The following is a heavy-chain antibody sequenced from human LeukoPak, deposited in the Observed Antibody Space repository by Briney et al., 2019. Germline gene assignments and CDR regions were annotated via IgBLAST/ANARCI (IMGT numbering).Heavy chain of an antibody. CDR1: GGSSSGYY. J-gene: IGHJ4*02. Sequence: SETLSLTCAVYGGSSSGYYWSWIRQPPGKGLEWIGEINHSGSTNYNPSLKSRGTISEDTSKNQFSLRLSSVTAADTAVYYCARSTFSSGYWNWGQGTLVTVSS. V-gene: IGHV4-34*01. CDR3: ARSTFSSGYWN. D-gene: IGHD3-22*01. CDR2: INHSGST.